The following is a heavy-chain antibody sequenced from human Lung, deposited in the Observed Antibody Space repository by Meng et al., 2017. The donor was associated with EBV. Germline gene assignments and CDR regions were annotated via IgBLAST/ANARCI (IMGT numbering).Heavy chain of an antibody. J-gene: IGHJ4*02. CDR2: NNTSSGNK. CDR3: ARSIFSNDFFN. V-gene: IGHV1-2*06. Sequence: VLPVSAGAELKTHGPHSTVSFMSSGSCITHYSMPWLRHASRRGLALMGRNNTSSGNKDYAQKFQGRITMTRDTSISTVYMDLTSLRSDDTAIYYCARSIFSNDFFNWGQGTLVTVSS. D-gene: IGHD2-21*02. CDR1: GSCITHYS.